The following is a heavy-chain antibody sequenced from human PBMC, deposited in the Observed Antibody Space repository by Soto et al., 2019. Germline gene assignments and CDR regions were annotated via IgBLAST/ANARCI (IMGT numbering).Heavy chain of an antibody. V-gene: IGHV3-30*18. CDR2: MSYDGTTE. CDR3: TKSRGGWGNYRHDAYYV. CDR1: GLTFSSYG. Sequence: QVQLVESGGGVVQTGRSLRLSCIASGLTFSSYGMHWVRQAPGKGLEWVAFMSYDGTTEDFGDSVRGRFSISRDNSKHALYLQMDSLRHEDTAMYFCTKSRGGWGNYRHDAYYVWGQGAMVTVSA. D-gene: IGHD3-16*02. J-gene: IGHJ3*01.